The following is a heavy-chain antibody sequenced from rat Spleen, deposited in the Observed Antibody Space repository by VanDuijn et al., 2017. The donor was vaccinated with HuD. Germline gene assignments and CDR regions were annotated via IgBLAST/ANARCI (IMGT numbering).Heavy chain of an antibody. D-gene: IGHD1-3*01. J-gene: IGHJ2*01. CDR3: ARLTIGS. CDR2: IWSNGGT. CDR1: GFIFSDFG. V-gene: IGHV2S63*01. Sequence: EVQLVESGGGLVQPGRSLKLSCTASGFIFSDFGMHWIRQAPTKGLEWMGVIWSNGGTDYNSALKSRLSISRDTSKSQVFLKMNSLQTEDTAMYFCARLTIGSWGQGVMVTVSS.